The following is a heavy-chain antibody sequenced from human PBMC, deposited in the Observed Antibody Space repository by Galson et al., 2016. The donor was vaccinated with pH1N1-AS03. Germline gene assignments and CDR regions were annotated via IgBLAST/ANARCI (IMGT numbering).Heavy chain of an antibody. CDR2: VDPGDGER. Sequence: VKVSCKASGYTFTNYDINWVRQAPGQGLEWMGLVDPGDGERIYAERFQGRVTITADTSTGTAYMEISALKSDDTAVYYCATPGRRNYYFSHWGQGTLVTVSS. V-gene: IGHV1-69-2*01. CDR1: GYTFTNYD. J-gene: IGHJ4*02. CDR3: ATPGRRNYYFSH. D-gene: IGHD3-3*01.